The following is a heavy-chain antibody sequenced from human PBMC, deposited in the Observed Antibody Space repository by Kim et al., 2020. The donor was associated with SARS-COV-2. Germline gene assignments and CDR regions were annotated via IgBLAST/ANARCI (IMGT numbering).Heavy chain of an antibody. V-gene: IGHV4-59*01. CDR3: ASSGYDRDY. D-gene: IGHD5-12*01. Sequence: GSTNYNPSLKSRVTISVDTSKNQFSLKLSSVTAADTAVYYCASSGYDRDYWGQGTLVTVSS. CDR2: GST. J-gene: IGHJ4*02.